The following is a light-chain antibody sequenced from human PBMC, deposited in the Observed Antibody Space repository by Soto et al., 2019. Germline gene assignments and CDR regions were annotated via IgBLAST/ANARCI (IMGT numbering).Light chain of an antibody. Sequence: QSALTQPASVSGSPGQSITISCTGTSSDVGGYNYVSWYQQHPGKAPKLMIYDVSNRPSGVSNRFSGSKSGNTASLTISGLQAEDEYYYYCSSYTSSSSYVFGTGTKVTVL. J-gene: IGLJ1*01. CDR2: DVS. CDR3: SSYTSSSSYV. V-gene: IGLV2-14*01. CDR1: SSDVGGYNY.